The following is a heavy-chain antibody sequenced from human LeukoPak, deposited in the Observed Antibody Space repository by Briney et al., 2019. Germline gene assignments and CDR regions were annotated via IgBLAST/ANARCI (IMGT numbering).Heavy chain of an antibody. D-gene: IGHD3-16*02. CDR1: GFTFSSYG. CDR3: AKKKVGWELSPNFDY. CDR2: IRYDGRNK. V-gene: IGHV3-30*02. Sequence: PGGSLRLSCEASGFTFSSYGMHWVRQAPGKGLEWVAFIRYDGRNKYYADSVKGRFTLSRDNSKNTLYLQMNSLRVEDTAVYYCAKKKVGWELSPNFDYWGQGTLVAVSS. J-gene: IGHJ4*02.